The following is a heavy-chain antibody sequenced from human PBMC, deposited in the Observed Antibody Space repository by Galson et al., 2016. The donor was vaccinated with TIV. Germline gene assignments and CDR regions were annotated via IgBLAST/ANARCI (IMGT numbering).Heavy chain of an antibody. V-gene: IGHV3-15*01. Sequence: SLRLSCAVSGLTFRNVWMNWVRQAPGKGLEWVGRIKNKADGGTTDYAAPVKDRFSISRDDSKNTLYLQMDNLKTEDTAVYYCTTWGRLVGDYDAYWGQGTLVTVSS. CDR1: GLTFRNVW. J-gene: IGHJ4*02. CDR3: TTWGRLVGDYDAY. CDR2: IKNKADGGTT. D-gene: IGHD3-16*01.